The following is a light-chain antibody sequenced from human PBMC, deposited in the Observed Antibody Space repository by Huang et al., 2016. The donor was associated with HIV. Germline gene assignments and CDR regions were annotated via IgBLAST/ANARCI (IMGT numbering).Light chain of an antibody. Sequence: DVQMTRSPSTLSAYVGDRITITCRASQSINNYLAWYQQKAGKAPDLLIYKASTLDSGVPSRFSGSGSGTTFTLTISNLQPDDFATYYCQQYDSYWTFGQGTKVE. CDR3: QQYDSYWT. V-gene: IGKV1-5*03. J-gene: IGKJ1*01. CDR2: KAS. CDR1: QSINNY.